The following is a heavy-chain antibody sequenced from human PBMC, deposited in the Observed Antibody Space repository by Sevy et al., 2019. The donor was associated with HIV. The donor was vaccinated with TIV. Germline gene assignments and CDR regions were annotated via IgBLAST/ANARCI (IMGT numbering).Heavy chain of an antibody. CDR1: GYTFTGYY. V-gene: IGHV1-2*04. J-gene: IGHJ4*02. D-gene: IGHD2-15*01. CDR3: ARMGGVVVHPYFDY. Sequence: ASVKVSCKASGYTFTGYYMHWVRQAPGQGLEWMGWINPNSGGTNYAQKFQGWVTMTRDTSISTAYMELSRLRADDTAVYYCARMGGVVVHPYFDYWGQGTLVTVSS. CDR2: INPNSGGT.